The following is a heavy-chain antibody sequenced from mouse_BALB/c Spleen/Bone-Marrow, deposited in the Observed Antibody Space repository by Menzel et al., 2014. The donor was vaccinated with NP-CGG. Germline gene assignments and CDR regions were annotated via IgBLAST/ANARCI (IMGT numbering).Heavy chain of an antibody. J-gene: IGHJ3*01. V-gene: IGHV14-3*02. CDR2: IDPANGNT. CDR1: GFNIKDTY. D-gene: IGHD2-14*01. Sequence: VQLQQPGAEPVKPGASVKLSCTASGFNIKDTYMHWVKQRPEQGLEWIGRIDPANGNTKYDPKFQGKATITADTSSNTAYLQLSSLTSEDTAVYYCAAYYRYLAWFAYWGQGTLVTVSA. CDR3: AAYYRYLAWFAY.